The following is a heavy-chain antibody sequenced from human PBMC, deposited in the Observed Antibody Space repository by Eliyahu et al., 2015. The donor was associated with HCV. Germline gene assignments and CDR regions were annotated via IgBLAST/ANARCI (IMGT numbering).Heavy chain of an antibody. V-gene: IGHV5-51*03. CDR1: GYSFTSYW. D-gene: IGHD2-2*02. Sequence: EVQLVQSGAEVKKPGESLKISCKGSGYSFTSYWXDWVRQMPGKGLXWMGIIYPGDSDTRYSPSFQGQVTISADKSISTAYLQWSSLKASDTAMYYCARRNIKGYCSSTSCYTSPYWYFDLWGRGTLVTVSS. CDR3: ARRNIKGYCSSTSCYTSPYWYFDL. CDR2: IYPGDSDT. J-gene: IGHJ2*01.